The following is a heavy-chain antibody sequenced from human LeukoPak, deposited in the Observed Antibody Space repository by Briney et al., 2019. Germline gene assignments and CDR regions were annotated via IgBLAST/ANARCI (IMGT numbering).Heavy chain of an antibody. Sequence: SQTLSLTCAISGDSVSGNTTAWNWIRQSPSRGLEWLGRTYSRSRWYHDYAVPVTSRISISADTSKNQFSLQLISVTPDDTAIYFCARGISRFNWFDTWGQGTLVTVSS. V-gene: IGHV6-1*01. D-gene: IGHD3-10*01. CDR3: ARGISRFNWFDT. CDR2: TYSRSRWYH. J-gene: IGHJ5*02. CDR1: GDSVSGNTTA.